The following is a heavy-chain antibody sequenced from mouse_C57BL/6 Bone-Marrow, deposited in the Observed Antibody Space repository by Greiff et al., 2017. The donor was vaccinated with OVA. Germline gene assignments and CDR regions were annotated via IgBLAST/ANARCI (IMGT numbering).Heavy chain of an antibody. CDR3: ARDRSWHGSWFAY. CDR2: ISDGGSYT. V-gene: IGHV5-4*01. J-gene: IGHJ3*01. D-gene: IGHD3-1*01. CDR1: GFTFSSYA. Sequence: EVHLVESGGGLVKPGGSLKLSCAASGFTFSSYAMSWVRQTPEKRLEWVATISDGGSYTYYPDNVKGRFTISRDNAKNNLYLQMSHLKSEDTAMYYCARDRSWHGSWFAYWGQGTLVTVSA.